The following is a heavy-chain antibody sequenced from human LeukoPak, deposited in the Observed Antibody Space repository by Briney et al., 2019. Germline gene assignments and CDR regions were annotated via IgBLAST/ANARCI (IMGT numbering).Heavy chain of an antibody. V-gene: IGHV3-23*01. CDR2: ISGSGGST. CDR1: GFPLNLFA. CDR3: ANRVGSGSYFPLDY. Sequence: PGGSLRLSCVVSGFPLNLFAVTWVRQAPGKGLEWVSSISGSGGSTYYADSVKGRFTISRDNSKKTLYLQMNSLRADDTAVYYCANRVGSGSYFPLDYWGQGTWSPSPQ. J-gene: IGHJ4*02. D-gene: IGHD3-10*01.